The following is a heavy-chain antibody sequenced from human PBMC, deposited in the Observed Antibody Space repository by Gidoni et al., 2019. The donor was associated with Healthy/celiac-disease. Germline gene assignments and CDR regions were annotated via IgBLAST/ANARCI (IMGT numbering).Heavy chain of an antibody. CDR1: GGPISSGSYY. Sequence: QVQLQESGPGLVKPSQTLSLTCTVSGGPISSGSYYWSWIRQPAGKGLEWIGRIYTSGSTNYNPSLKSRVTISVDTSKNQFSLKLSSVTAADTAVYYCARDAGGGTLAYYGMDVWGQGTTVTVSS. D-gene: IGHD1-26*01. CDR2: IYTSGST. J-gene: IGHJ6*02. CDR3: ARDAGGGTLAYYGMDV. V-gene: IGHV4-61*02.